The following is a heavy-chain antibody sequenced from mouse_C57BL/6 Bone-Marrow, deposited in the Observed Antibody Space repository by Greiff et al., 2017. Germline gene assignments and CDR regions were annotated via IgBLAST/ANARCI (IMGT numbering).Heavy chain of an antibody. Sequence: QVQLQQPGAELVMPGASVKLSCKASGYTFTSYWMHWVKQRPGQGLEWIGEIDPSDSYTNYNQKFKGKSTLTVAKSSSTAYMQLSSLTSEDSAVYYCARLLYAMDYWGQGTSVTVSS. CDR2: IDPSDSYT. J-gene: IGHJ4*01. CDR1: GYTFTSYW. CDR3: ARLLYAMDY. V-gene: IGHV1-69*01. D-gene: IGHD1-1*01.